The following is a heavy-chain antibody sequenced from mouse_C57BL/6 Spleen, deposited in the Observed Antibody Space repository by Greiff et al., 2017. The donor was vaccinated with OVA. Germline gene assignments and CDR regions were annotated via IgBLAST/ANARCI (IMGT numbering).Heavy chain of an antibody. CDR2: IYPGDGDT. CDR1: GYAFSSSW. CDR3: ARGAYYTWFAY. V-gene: IGHV1-82*01. Sequence: VKLQESGPELVKPGASVKISCKASGYAFSSSWMNWVKQRPGKGLEWIGRIYPGDGDTNYNGKFKGKATLTADKSSSTAYMQLSSLTSEDSAVYFCARGAYYTWFAYWGQGTLVTVSA. J-gene: IGHJ3*01. D-gene: IGHD2-12*01.